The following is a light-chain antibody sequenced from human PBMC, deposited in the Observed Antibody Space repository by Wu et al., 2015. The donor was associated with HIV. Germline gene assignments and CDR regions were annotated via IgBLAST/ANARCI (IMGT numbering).Light chain of an antibody. CDR3: QQYGSSPIT. CDR2: GAS. CDR1: QSVGRNS. Sequence: EIVLTQSPGTLSLSPGERATLSCTASQSVGRNSLAWYQQKPGQAPRLLIFGASTRASGIPDRFSGSGSGTDFTLTISRLEPEDFAVYYCQQYGSSPITFGQGTRLEIK. V-gene: IGKV3-20*01. J-gene: IGKJ5*01.